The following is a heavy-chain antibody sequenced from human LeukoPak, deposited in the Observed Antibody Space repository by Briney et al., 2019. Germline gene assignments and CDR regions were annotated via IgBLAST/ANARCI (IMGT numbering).Heavy chain of an antibody. CDR2: ISISGDK. J-gene: IGHJ2*01. CDR1: GFSFSRHD. CDR3: ARDGPYCYSPSCYASWYFDL. D-gene: IGHD2-2*01. V-gene: IGHV3-13*01. Sequence: GGSLRLSCVASGFSFSRHDIHWVRQGTGKGLEWVSAISISGDKHYSDSVKGRFTISRADAENSVYLQMSSLRAEDTAVYYCARDGPYCYSPSCYASWYFDLWGRGTLVTVSS.